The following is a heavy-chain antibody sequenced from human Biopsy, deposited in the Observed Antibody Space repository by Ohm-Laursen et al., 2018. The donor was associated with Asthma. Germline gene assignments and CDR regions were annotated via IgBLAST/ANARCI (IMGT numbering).Heavy chain of an antibody. CDR2: ISYTGSA. D-gene: IGHD7-27*01. J-gene: IGHJ4*02. CDR1: GGSMGSSSYY. V-gene: IGHV4-39*01. Sequence: SDTLSLTCTVSGGSMGSSSYYWGWIRQPPGKGLEWMGSISYTGSAYHNPSLKSRVTISVDTSKNHLSLKLSSVTAADTAVYYCARHWDWGSFFDYWGQGTPVTVSS. CDR3: ARHWDWGSFFDY.